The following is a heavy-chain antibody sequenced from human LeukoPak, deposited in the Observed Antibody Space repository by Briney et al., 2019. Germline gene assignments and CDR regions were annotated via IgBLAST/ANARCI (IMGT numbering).Heavy chain of an antibody. D-gene: IGHD6-13*01. J-gene: IGHJ5*02. CDR1: GGTFCSYV. V-gene: IGHV1-69*13. CDR3: ARLVGAAPGQAWFDP. Sequence: ASVKVSCKASGGTFCSYVISWVRQAPGQGLEWMGGIIPIFGTANYAQKFQGRVTITADESTSTAYMELSSLRSEDTAVYYCARLVGAAPGQAWFDPWGQGTLVTVSS. CDR2: IIPIFGTA.